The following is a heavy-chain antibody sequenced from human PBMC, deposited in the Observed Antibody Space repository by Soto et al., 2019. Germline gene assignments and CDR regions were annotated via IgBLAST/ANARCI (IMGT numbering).Heavy chain of an antibody. CDR3: EREEYYDILTATRGFDP. V-gene: IGHV4-61*01. J-gene: IGHJ5*02. CDR2: IYYSGST. Sequence: PSETLSLTCTVSGGSVSSGSYYWSWIRQPPGKGLEWIGYIYYSGSTNYNPSLKSRVTISVDTSKNQFSLKLSSVTAADTDVYYCEREEYYDILTATRGFDPWGQGTLVTVSS. CDR1: GGSVSSGSYY. D-gene: IGHD3-9*01.